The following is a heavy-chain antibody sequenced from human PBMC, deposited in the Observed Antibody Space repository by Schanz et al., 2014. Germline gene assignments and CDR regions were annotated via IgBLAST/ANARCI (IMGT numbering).Heavy chain of an antibody. CDR3: AKGRFGELSAFDI. V-gene: IGHV3-23*01. J-gene: IGHJ3*02. CDR1: GFTFSSYA. D-gene: IGHD3-10*01. Sequence: EVQLLESGGGLVQPGGSLRLSCAASGFTFSSYAMSWVRQAPGKGLEWVSAISGRDGSTYYADSVRGRFTISRDNSKNTLYLQMNSLRAEDTAVYYCAKGRFGELSAFDIWGRGTMVTVSS. CDR2: ISGRDGST.